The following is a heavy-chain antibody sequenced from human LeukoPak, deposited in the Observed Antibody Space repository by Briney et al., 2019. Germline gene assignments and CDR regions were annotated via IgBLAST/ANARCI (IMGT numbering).Heavy chain of an antibody. CDR2: ISYDGSNK. Sequence: GRSLRLSCAASGFTFSSYAMHWVRQAPGKGLEWVAVISYDGSNKYYADSVKGRFTISRDHSQNTLYLQMNSLRAEDTAVYYCAKDTYSSSSVRHFDNWGQGALVTVSS. J-gene: IGHJ4*02. V-gene: IGHV3-30-3*01. CDR3: AKDTYSSSSVRHFDN. D-gene: IGHD6-6*01. CDR1: GFTFSSYA.